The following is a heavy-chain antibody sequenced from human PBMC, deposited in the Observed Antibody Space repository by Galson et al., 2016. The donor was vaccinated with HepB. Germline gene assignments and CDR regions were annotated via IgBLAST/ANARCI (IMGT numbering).Heavy chain of an antibody. CDR1: GFKIDDYA. D-gene: IGHD2-2*01. V-gene: IGHV3-9*01. CDR2: ISWNDKTL. Sequence: SLRLSCAGSGFKIDDYAMHWVRQGPGKGLEWVSGISWNDKTLGHADSVKGRFAVSRDNAKNSLYLEINSLRIEDTALYVCAKDRGGGYCTTPSCFAFDLWGQGTMVTVSS. CDR3: AKDRGGGYCTTPSCFAFDL. J-gene: IGHJ3*01.